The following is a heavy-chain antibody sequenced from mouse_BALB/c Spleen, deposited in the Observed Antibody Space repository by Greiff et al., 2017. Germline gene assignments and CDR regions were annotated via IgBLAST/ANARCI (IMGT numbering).Heavy chain of an antibody. Sequence: EVKLVESGGGLVQPGGSLRLSCATSGFTFTDYYMSWVRQPPGKALEWLGFIRNKANGYTTEYSASVKGRFTISRDNSQSILYLQMNTLRAEDSATYYCARDMDYGNYVGAMDYWGQGTSVTVSS. V-gene: IGHV7-3*02. CDR1: GFTFTDYY. CDR2: IRNKANGYTT. J-gene: IGHJ4*01. D-gene: IGHD2-1*01. CDR3: ARDMDYGNYVGAMDY.